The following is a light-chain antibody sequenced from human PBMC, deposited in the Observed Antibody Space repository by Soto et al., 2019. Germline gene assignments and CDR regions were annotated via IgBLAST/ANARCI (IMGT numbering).Light chain of an antibody. J-gene: IGKJ2*01. CDR2: AAS. Sequence: EIVMTQSPATLSVSPGDRATLSCRASQSVSSNLAWYQQKPGQAPRLLIYAASTRATAIPARFSGSGSGTEFTLTISSLQSEDFAVYYCHQYNNWPPMYTFGQGTKLEIK. CDR1: QSVSSN. CDR3: HQYNNWPPMYT. V-gene: IGKV3-15*01.